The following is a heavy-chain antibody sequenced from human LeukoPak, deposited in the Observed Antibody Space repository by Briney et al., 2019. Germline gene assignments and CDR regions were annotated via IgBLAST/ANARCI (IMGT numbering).Heavy chain of an antibody. CDR2: INHSGST. CDR1: GGSFSGYY. CDR3: ARADYVWGSYLPMDV. D-gene: IGHD3-16*02. V-gene: IGHV4-34*01. Sequence: SETLSLTCAVYGGSFSGYYWSWIRQPPGKGLEWIGEINHSGSTNYNPSLKSRVTISVDTSKNQFSLKLSSVTAADTAVYYCARADYVWGSYLPMDVWGQGTTVTVSS. J-gene: IGHJ6*02.